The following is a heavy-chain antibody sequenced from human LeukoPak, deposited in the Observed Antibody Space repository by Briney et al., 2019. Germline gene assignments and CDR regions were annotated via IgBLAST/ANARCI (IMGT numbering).Heavy chain of an antibody. V-gene: IGHV4-61*02. CDR1: GGSISSGSYY. CDR3: ARGGDRWDFDY. CDR2: IYTSGST. D-gene: IGHD3-16*01. Sequence: SETLSLTCTVSGGSISSGSYYWSWIRQPAGKGLEWIGRIYTSGSTNYNPSLKSRVTISIDRSKNQFSLKLSSVTAADTAVYYCARGGDRWDFDYWGQGTLVTVSS. J-gene: IGHJ4*02.